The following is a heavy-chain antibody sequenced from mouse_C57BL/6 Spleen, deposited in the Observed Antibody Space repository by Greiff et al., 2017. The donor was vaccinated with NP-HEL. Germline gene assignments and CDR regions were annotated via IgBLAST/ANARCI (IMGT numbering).Heavy chain of an antibody. J-gene: IGHJ2*01. Sequence: VQLQQSEADLARPGASVKMSCKASGYTFTSYTMHWVNQRPGQGLEWIGYFNPSSGYTKYNQKFKDKATLTADKSSSAAYIQLSSLTSEDSAVYCCAGSLLLQSYFDYWGQGTTLTVSS. CDR2: FNPSSGYT. CDR1: GYTFTSYT. CDR3: AGSLLLQSYFDY. V-gene: IGHV1-4*01. D-gene: IGHD1-1*01.